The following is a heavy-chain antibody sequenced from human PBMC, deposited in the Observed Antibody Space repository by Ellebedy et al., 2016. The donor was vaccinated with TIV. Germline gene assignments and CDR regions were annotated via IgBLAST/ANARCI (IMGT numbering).Heavy chain of an antibody. CDR3: ARDKFFSGGTWSGFLDL. D-gene: IGHD2-15*01. CDR2: FSGRGPKT. V-gene: IGHV3-23*01. CDR1: GFTFSSFA. J-gene: IGHJ2*01. Sequence: PGGSLRLSCVVSGFTFSSFAMSWVRQAPGKGLEWVSGFSGRGPKTYYADSVKGRFTISRDDSRNTLYLQMSGLRAEDTAVYYCARDKFFSGGTWSGFLDLWGRGTLVTVSS.